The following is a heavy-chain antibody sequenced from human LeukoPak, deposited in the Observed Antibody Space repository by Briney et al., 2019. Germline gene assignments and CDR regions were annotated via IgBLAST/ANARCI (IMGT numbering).Heavy chain of an antibody. D-gene: IGHD5-12*01. Sequence: GGSLRLSCAASGFTFSSYWMHWVRQAPGKGLVWVSRINSDGTSTSYADSVKGRVTISRDNAKNTLYLQMNSLRAEDTAVYYCARGPRGYSGYDFTFLDYWGQGTLVTVSS. CDR1: GFTFSSYW. V-gene: IGHV3-74*01. CDR2: INSDGTST. CDR3: ARGPRGYSGYDFTFLDY. J-gene: IGHJ4*02.